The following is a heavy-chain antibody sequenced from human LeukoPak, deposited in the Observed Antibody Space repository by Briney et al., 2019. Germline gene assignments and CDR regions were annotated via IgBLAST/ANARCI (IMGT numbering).Heavy chain of an antibody. J-gene: IGHJ6*03. Sequence: SETLSLTCTVSGGSISSYYWSWIRQPPGKGLEWIGYIYYSGSTNYNPSLKSRVTISVDTSKNQFSLKLSSVTAADTAVYYCARGSYYYDSSGYGAYYYYYYMDVWGKGTTVTISS. V-gene: IGHV4-59*08. D-gene: IGHD3-22*01. CDR3: ARGSYYYDSSGYGAYYYYYYMDV. CDR2: IYYSGST. CDR1: GGSISSYY.